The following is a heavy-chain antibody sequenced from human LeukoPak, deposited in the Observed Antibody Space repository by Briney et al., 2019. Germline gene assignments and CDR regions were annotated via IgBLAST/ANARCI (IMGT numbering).Heavy chain of an antibody. J-gene: IGHJ4*02. D-gene: IGHD1-1*01. CDR2: VNSDGTTT. CDR3: TRGYNSAYDY. V-gene: IGHV3-74*01. CDR1: GFTFSSYW. Sequence: PGGSLRLSCAASGFTFSSYWMHWVRQAPGEGLVWVSRVNSDGTTTHYAGSVKGRFAVSRDNAKNTLFLQMNSLRVEDTAVYYCTRGYNSAYDYWGQGTLVTVSS.